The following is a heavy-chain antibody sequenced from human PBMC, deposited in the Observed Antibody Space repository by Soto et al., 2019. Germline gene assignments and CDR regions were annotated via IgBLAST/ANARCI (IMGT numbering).Heavy chain of an antibody. D-gene: IGHD3-22*01. V-gene: IGHV1-69*13. CDR3: ARAGDYYDSSGYWPY. CDR1: GGTFSSYA. CDR2: IIPIFGTA. J-gene: IGHJ4*02. Sequence: VKVSCKASGGTFSSYAISWVRQAPGQGLEWMGGIIPIFGTANYAQKFQGRVTITADESTSTAYMELSSLRSEDTAVYYCARAGDYYDSSGYWPYWGQGTLVTVSS.